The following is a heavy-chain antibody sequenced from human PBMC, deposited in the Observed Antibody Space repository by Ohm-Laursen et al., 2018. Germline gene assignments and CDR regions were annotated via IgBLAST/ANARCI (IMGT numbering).Heavy chain of an antibody. CDR2: ISKTSSHI. Sequence: SLRLSCTASGFSVSSYDMNWVRQAPGKGLEWISYISKTSSHIYDADSMRGRFTVARDNAKNLLYLQLNSLRVEDTAVYYCARDSSRRAREGGMDVWGQGTMVTVSS. V-gene: IGHV3-21*01. CDR3: ARDSSRRAREGGMDV. D-gene: IGHD6-6*01. CDR1: GFSVSSYD. J-gene: IGHJ6*02.